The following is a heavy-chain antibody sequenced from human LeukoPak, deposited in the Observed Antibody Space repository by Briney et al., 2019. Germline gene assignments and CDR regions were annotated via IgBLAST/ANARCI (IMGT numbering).Heavy chain of an antibody. V-gene: IGHV1-2*06. D-gene: IGHD3-10*01. J-gene: IGHJ6*03. CDR2: ISPNSGGT. CDR1: GFTFTDYY. CDR3: ARVNAVRGVIRLDYYYMDV. Sequence: GASVKVSCKASGFTFTDYYIHWVRQAPGQGFEWMGRISPNSGGTNYAQKFQGRVTMTRDTSISTASMELSSLRSDDTAVYYCARVNAVRGVIRLDYYYMDVWGKGTTVTVSS.